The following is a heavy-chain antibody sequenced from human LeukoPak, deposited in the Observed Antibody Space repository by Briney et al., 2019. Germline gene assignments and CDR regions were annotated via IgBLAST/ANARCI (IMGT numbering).Heavy chain of an antibody. CDR1: GFTFSSYA. CDR2: ISGSGGST. D-gene: IGHD3-10*01. V-gene: IGHV3-23*01. CDR3: AKGEDMVRGVPSYYYYYMDV. Sequence: GGSLRLSCAASGFTFSSYAMSWVRQAPGKGLEWVSAISGSGGSTYYADSVKGRFTISRDNSKNTLYLQMNSLRAEDTAVYYCAKGEDMVRGVPSYYYYYMDVWGKGTTVTVSS. J-gene: IGHJ6*03.